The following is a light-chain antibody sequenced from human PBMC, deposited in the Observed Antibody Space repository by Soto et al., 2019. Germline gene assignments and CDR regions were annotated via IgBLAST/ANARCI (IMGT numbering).Light chain of an antibody. V-gene: IGLV2-14*01. CDR1: SSDVGGYNY. J-gene: IGLJ3*02. Sequence: QSALTQPASVSGFPGQSITISCTGTSSDVGGYNYVSWYQQHPGKAPKLMIYDVSNRPSGVSNRFSGSKSGNTASLTISGLHAEDEADYYCSSYTSSSTWVFGGGTKLTVL. CDR2: DVS. CDR3: SSYTSSSTWV.